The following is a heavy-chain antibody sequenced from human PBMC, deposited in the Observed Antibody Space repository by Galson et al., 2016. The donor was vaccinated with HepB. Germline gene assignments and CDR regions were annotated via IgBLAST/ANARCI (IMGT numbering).Heavy chain of an antibody. J-gene: IGHJ4*02. CDR1: GYTFTSFT. V-gene: IGHV1-18*01. CDR2: ITDYNGNT. CDR3: ARIGYDNGGYFPVF. Sequence: SVKVSCKASGYTFTSFTIGWVRQAPGQGLEWMGWITDYNGNTNYAQKLQGRVTMTTDTSTSTAYMQLRSLRSDDTAVYYCARIGYDNGGYFPVFWGQGTLVTVSS. D-gene: IGHD3-22*01.